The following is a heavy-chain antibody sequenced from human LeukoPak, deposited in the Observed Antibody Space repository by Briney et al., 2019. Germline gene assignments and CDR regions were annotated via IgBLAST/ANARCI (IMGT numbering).Heavy chain of an antibody. CDR3: ARMMYGDFVDYLDY. J-gene: IGHJ4*02. V-gene: IGHV2-70*01. D-gene: IGHD4-17*01. CDR2: IRWDDNK. Sequence: SGPTLVNPTQTLTLTCTFSGFSLSTSGMCVSWIRQPPGRALEWLALIRWDDNKYYSTSLKTRLTISKDTSKNQVVLTMTNMDPVDTATYYCARMMYGDFVDYLDYWGQGTLVTVSS. CDR1: GFSLSTSGMC.